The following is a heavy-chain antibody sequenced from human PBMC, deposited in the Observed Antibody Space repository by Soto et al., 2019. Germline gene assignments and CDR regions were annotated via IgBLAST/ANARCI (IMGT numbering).Heavy chain of an antibody. D-gene: IGHD3-3*01. CDR3: ARGASDFWSGYPEIHYFDY. Sequence: VLLVESGGGVVQPGRSLRLSCAASEFTFSTYPLHWVRQAPGKGLEWVAVISYDETNKYYADSVKGRFTISRDNSKNTLYLQMNSLRADDTAVYYCARGASDFWSGYPEIHYFDYWGQGTLVTVSS. CDR1: EFTFSTYP. CDR2: ISYDETNK. V-gene: IGHV3-30-3*01. J-gene: IGHJ4*02.